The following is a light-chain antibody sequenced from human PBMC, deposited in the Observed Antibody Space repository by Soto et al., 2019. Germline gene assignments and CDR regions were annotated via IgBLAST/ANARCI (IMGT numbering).Light chain of an antibody. J-gene: IGKJ4*01. CDR1: QSVGTY. V-gene: IGKV3-11*01. CDR2: DSS. CDR3: QQRSDWPST. Sequence: EIVLTQSPATLSLSPGERATLSCRASQSVGTYFAWYQQKPGQAPRLLIYDSSNRATGIPARFSGSGSGTDFTPTISSPQPEDFAVYYCQQRSDWPSTFGGGTKVEIK.